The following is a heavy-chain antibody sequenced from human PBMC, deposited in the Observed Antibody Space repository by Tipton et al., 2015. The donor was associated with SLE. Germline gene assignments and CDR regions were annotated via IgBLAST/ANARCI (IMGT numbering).Heavy chain of an antibody. V-gene: IGHV1-69*05. J-gene: IGHJ3*02. Sequence: QSGAEVKKPGASVKVSCKASGYTFTGYYMHWVRQAPGQGLEWMGGIIPIFGTANYAQKFQGRVTITTDESTSTAYMELSSLRSEDTAVYYCARGRRGGRPLHAFDIWGQGTMVTVSS. CDR1: GYTFTGYY. CDR3: ARGRRGGRPLHAFDI. D-gene: IGHD1-26*01. CDR2: IIPIFGTA.